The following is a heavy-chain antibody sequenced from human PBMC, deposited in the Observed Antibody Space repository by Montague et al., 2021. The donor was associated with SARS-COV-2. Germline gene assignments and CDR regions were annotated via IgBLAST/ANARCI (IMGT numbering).Heavy chain of an antibody. CDR1: GGSFSGYY. V-gene: IGHV4-34*01. J-gene: IGHJ4*02. CDR3: ARGARQGYGFRLGSFDS. CDR2: INHSGST. D-gene: IGHD3-10*01. Sequence: SETLSLTCAVYGGSFSGYYWHWIRQPPGKGLEWIGEINHSGSTNYNPSLKSRVTMSVDTSKNQFSLKLSSVTAADTAVYYCARGARQGYGFRLGSFDSWGQGTLVTVSP.